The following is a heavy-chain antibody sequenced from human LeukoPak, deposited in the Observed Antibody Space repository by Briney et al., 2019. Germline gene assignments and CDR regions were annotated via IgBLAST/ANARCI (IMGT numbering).Heavy chain of an antibody. CDR2: IREDGNEK. V-gene: IGHV3-7*01. Sequence: GGSLRLSCSASGFTFSSYWMSWVRQTTGKGLECVAKIREDGNEKFYVDSVKGRFTISRDNAKNSVYLQMNSLRVEDTAVYFCARDFIGGWNDHWGQGTLVTVSS. CDR1: GFTFSSYW. D-gene: IGHD3-16*01. CDR3: ARDFIGGWNDH. J-gene: IGHJ4*02.